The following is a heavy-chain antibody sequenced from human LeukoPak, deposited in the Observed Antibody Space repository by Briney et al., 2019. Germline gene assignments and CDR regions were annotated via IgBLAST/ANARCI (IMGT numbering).Heavy chain of an antibody. CDR1: GFTFSSYA. Sequence: GGSLRLSCVASGFTFSSYAMSWVRQAPGKGLEWVSAISGSGGLTYYADSVKGRFTISRDNSKNTLYLQMNSLRAEDTAVYYCAKVRGIWFGESLDYWGQGTLVTVSS. V-gene: IGHV3-23*01. CDR3: AKVRGIWFGESLDY. CDR2: ISGSGGLT. D-gene: IGHD3-10*01. J-gene: IGHJ4*02.